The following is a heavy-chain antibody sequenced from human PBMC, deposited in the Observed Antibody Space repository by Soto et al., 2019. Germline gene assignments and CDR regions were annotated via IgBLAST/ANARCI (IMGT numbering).Heavy chain of an antibody. CDR3: XRETYGDYVGYFDP. CDR2: TYHSGNP. Sequence: QLQLQESGSRLVKSSETLSLTCAVSGDTISTGGYSWAWIRQPPGKPLEWIGHTYHSGNPYYNPSXXXXXXXXXXXXKXXXXXXXXXXXAADTAVXXXXRETYGDYVGYFDPWGQGTLVTVSS. CDR1: GDTISTGGYS. D-gene: IGHD4-17*01. V-gene: IGHV4-30-2*01. J-gene: IGHJ5*02.